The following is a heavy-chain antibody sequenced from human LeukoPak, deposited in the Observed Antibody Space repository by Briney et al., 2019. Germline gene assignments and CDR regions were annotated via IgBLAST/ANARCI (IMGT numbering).Heavy chain of an antibody. CDR2: MHTSGST. D-gene: IGHD6-19*01. J-gene: IGHJ4*02. CDR3: ARDLGSGWYGY. Sequence: SETLSLTCTVSGGSISNYYWSWIRQPAGKGLEWIGRMHTSGSTNQNPSLKSRVAMSVDTSKNQFSLRLSSVTAADTAIYYCARDLGSGWYGYWGQGTLVTVSS. V-gene: IGHV4-4*07. CDR1: GGSISNYY.